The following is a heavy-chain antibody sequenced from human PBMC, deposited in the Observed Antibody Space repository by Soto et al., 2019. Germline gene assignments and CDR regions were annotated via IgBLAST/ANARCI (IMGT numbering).Heavy chain of an antibody. CDR2: ISYAGSNK. D-gene: IGHD3-16*01. Sequence: QVQLVESGGGVVQPGRSLRLSCAASGFTFSRCPMHWVRQAPGKGLEWVAVISYAGSNKYYADSVEGRFTISRDNFKNTLYLQMNSLRAEDTAVYYCAREGGDPQLRYYYYNMDVW. V-gene: IGHV3-30-3*01. J-gene: IGHJ6*01. CDR3: AREGGDPQLRYYYYNMDV. CDR1: GFTFSRCP.